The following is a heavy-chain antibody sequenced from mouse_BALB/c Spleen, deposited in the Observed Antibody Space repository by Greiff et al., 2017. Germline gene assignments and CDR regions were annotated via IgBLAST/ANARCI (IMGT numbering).Heavy chain of an antibody. V-gene: IGHV5-6-4*01. Sequence: EVQLMESGGGLVKPGGSLKLSCAASGFTFSSYTMSWVRQTPEERLEWVATISSGGSYTYYPDSVKGRFTISRDNAKNTLYLQMSSLKSEDTAMYYCTRERDDGDLWGQGTTLTVSS. CDR2: ISSGGSYT. D-gene: IGHD2-13*01. J-gene: IGHJ2*01. CDR1: GFTFSSYT. CDR3: TRERDDGDL.